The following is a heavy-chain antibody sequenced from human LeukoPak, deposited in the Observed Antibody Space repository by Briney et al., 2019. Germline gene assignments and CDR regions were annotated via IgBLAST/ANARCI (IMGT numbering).Heavy chain of an antibody. Sequence: ASVKVSCKASGYTFTSYYMHWVRQAPGQGLEWMGIINPSGGSTSYAQKFQGGVTMTRDTSTSTVYMELSSLRSEDTAVYYCARLPGDGYDDYWGQGTLVTVSS. CDR1: GYTFTSYY. CDR2: INPSGGST. D-gene: IGHD5-24*01. J-gene: IGHJ4*02. V-gene: IGHV1-46*01. CDR3: ARLPGDGYDDY.